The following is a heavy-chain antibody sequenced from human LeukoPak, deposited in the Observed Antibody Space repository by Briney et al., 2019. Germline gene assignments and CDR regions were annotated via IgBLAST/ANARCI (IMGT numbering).Heavy chain of an antibody. CDR1: GFTFSNYG. J-gene: IGHJ4*02. V-gene: IGHV3-30*12. CDR2: ISYNAGYK. CDR3: AREPIDGDCQFDY. Sequence: PGRSLRLSCAASGFTFSNYGLHWVRQAPGKGLEWVAVISYNAGYKHYTDSVKGRFTISRDDSKSTVYLQTNSLRAEDTALYYCAREPIDGDCQFDYWGQGTLVTVSS. D-gene: IGHD2-21*02.